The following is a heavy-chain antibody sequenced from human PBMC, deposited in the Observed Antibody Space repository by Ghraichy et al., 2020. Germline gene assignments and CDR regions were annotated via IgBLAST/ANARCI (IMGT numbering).Heavy chain of an antibody. V-gene: IGHV3-48*02. CDR1: DFAFSTYS. D-gene: IGHD2-8*01. J-gene: IGHJ4*02. CDR2: ISPAYTI. Sequence: LSLTCAASDFAFSTYSMNWVRQAPGKGLEWISYISPAYTIHYADSVRGRFTISRDNAKNSLYLQMHSLRDGDTAMYYCAGGYCTSTNCYDYWGPGTLVTFSS. CDR3: AGGYCTSTNCYDY.